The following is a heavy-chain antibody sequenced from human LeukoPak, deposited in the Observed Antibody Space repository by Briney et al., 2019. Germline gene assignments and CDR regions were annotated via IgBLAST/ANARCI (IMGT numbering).Heavy chain of an antibody. CDR2: IYYSGST. CDR3: ARVGPYNSNWYMDV. D-gene: IGHD6-13*01. Sequence: SETLSLTCTVSGGSIISSNYYWGWIRQPPGKGLEGTGSIYYSGSTYYNPSFKSRVTISIDTSKNQFSLKLSSVTAADTAVYYCARVGPYNSNWYMDVWGKGTTVTVSS. CDR1: GGSIISSNYY. J-gene: IGHJ6*03. V-gene: IGHV4-39*07.